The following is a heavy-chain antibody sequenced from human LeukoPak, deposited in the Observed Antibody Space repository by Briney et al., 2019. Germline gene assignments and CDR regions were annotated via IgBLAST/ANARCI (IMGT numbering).Heavy chain of an antibody. CDR3: ARGKLVTGSRFSDWFDP. V-gene: IGHV3-13*01. D-gene: IGHD2-21*02. J-gene: IGHJ5*02. Sequence: GGSLRLSCAASRFTFSSYDMHWVRQATGKSLEWVSAICTAGYTYYPVSVKGRFTISRENAKNSLYLQMNSLRAGDTAVYYCARGKLVTGSRFSDWFDPWGQGTLVTVSS. CDR2: ICTAGYT. CDR1: RFTFSSYD.